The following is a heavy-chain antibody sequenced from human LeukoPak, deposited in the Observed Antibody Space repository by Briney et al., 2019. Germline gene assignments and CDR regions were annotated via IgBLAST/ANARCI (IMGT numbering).Heavy chain of an antibody. V-gene: IGHV3-21*01. J-gene: IGHJ3*02. CDR1: GFTFSSYS. D-gene: IGHD5-18*01. CDR2: ISSSSSYI. Sequence: GGSLRLSCAASGFTFSSYSMDWDRQAPGKGLEWVSSISSSSSYIYYADSVKGRFTISRDNAKNSLYLQMNSLRAEDTAVYYWARGYSYSYAFDIWGQGTMVTVSS. CDR3: ARGYSYSYAFDI.